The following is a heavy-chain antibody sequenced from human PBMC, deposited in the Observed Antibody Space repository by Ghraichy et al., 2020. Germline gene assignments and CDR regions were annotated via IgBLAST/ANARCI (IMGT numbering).Heavy chain of an antibody. CDR3: VKGPPGGLIVLAGAYFDC. D-gene: IGHD3-16*02. V-gene: IGHV3-23*01. Sequence: GGSLRLSCAASGFTFSNYAMSWVRQSPGKGLEWVSVINGRGDNTYYADSVKGRFTISRDNSKNTLSLQLNSLRAEDTAVYYCVKGPPGGLIVLAGAYFDCWGQGTLVSVTS. CDR1: GFTFSNYA. CDR2: INGRGDNT. J-gene: IGHJ4*02.